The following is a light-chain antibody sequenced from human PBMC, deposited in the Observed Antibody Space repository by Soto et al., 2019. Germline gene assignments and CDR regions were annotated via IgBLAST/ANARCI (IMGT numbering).Light chain of an antibody. V-gene: IGKV1-39*01. Sequence: DIQMTQSPSSLSASVGDRVTITCRASQRLSNFLNWYQQKAVKAPKLLIYAASSLQGGVPSRFSGSGSGTDFTLTIRSLQPEDFETYYCQQSYNTPRTFGQGTKLEIK. J-gene: IGKJ2*01. CDR1: QRLSNF. CDR3: QQSYNTPRT. CDR2: AAS.